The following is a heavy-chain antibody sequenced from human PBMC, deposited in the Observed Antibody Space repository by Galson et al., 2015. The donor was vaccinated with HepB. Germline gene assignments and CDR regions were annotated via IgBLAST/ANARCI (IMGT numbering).Heavy chain of an antibody. J-gene: IGHJ1*01. CDR1: GFTFGDYA. V-gene: IGHV3-49*03. CDR3: TRGYYYDSSGYYYVGYFQH. CDR2: IRSKAYGVTT. Sequence: SLRLSCAASGFTFGDYAMSWFRQAPGKGLEWVGFIRSKAYGVTTEYAASVKGRFTISRDDSKSIAYLQMNSLKTEDTAVYYCTRGYYYDSSGYYYVGYFQHWGQGTLVTVSS. D-gene: IGHD3-22*01.